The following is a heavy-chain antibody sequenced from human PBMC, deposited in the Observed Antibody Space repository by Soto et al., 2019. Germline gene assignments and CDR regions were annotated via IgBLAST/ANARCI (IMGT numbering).Heavy chain of an antibody. CDR2: IYYSGST. D-gene: IGHD1-26*01. CDR1: GGSISSYY. CDR3: ARDKRGWLGSYYRDYMDV. V-gene: IGHV4-59*01. Sequence: SETLSLTCTVSGGSISSYYWSWIRQPPGKGLEWIGYIYYSGSTNYNPSLKSRVTISVDTSKNQFSLKLSSVTAVDTAVYYCARDKRGWLGSYYRDYMDVWGKGTTVTVSS. J-gene: IGHJ6*03.